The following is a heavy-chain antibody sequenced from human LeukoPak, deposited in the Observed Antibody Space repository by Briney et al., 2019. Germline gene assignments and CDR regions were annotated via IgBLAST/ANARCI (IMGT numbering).Heavy chain of an antibody. CDR1: GGSINTGGYF. CDR3: ARVLRPMASQYSFDY. D-gene: IGHD3-10*01. CDR2: IYNSGST. J-gene: IGHJ4*02. V-gene: IGHV4-31*03. Sequence: PSQTLSLTCTVSGGSINTGGYFWIWIRQHPGKGLEWIGHIYNSGSTYYNPPLKSRVTISVDTSKNQFSLKLSSVTAPDTAVYYCARVLRPMASQYSFDYWGQGALFTVSS.